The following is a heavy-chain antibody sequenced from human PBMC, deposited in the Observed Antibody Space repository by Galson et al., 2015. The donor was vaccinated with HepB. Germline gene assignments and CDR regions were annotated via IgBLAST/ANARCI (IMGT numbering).Heavy chain of an antibody. J-gene: IGHJ4*02. D-gene: IGHD2-15*01. CDR2: ISYDGSNK. CDR1: GFTFSSYA. Sequence: SLRLSCAASGFTFSSYAMHWVRQAPGKGLEWVAVISYDGSNKYYADSVKGRFTISRDNSKNTLYLQMNSLRAEDTAVYYCARGGGNATAFDYWGQGTLVTVSS. V-gene: IGHV3-30-3*01. CDR3: ARGGGNATAFDY.